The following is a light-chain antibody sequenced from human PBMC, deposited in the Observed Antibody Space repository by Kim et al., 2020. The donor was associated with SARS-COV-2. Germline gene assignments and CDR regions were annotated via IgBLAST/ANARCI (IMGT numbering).Light chain of an antibody. Sequence: ASVGDRVTIPCRASQGIRNDLGWYQQKPGKAPKLLIYGASSLQSGVPSRFSGSGSGTDFTLTTSSLQPEDFATYYCLQDYNYPRTFGQGTKVDIK. CDR2: GAS. V-gene: IGKV1-6*01. J-gene: IGKJ1*01. CDR3: LQDYNYPRT. CDR1: QGIRND.